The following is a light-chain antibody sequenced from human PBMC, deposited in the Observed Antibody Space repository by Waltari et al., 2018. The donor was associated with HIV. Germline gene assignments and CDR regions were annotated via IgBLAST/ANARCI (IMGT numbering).Light chain of an antibody. Sequence: QSALTQPPSASGSPGQSVTISCTGTSRAVGGYNYVPWYQQHPGKAPKLLIAEVSKRPSGVPDRFSGSKSGNTASLTVSGLQAEDEADYYCSSYAGSINVLFGGGTKLAVL. CDR3: SSYAGSINVL. CDR1: SRAVGGYNY. J-gene: IGLJ2*01. V-gene: IGLV2-8*01. CDR2: EVS.